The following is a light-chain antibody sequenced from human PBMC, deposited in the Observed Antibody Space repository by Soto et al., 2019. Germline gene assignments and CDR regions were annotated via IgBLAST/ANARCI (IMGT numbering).Light chain of an antibody. CDR1: QSVSSSY. CDR3: QQYGYSFWT. Sequence: EIVLTQSPGTLSLSPGERATLSCRASQSVSSSYLAWYQQKPGQAPRLLIYGASSRATGIPDRFSGSGSGTDYTLTISRLEPEDFAVYYCQQYGYSFWTFGQGTKVDTK. J-gene: IGKJ1*01. CDR2: GAS. V-gene: IGKV3-20*01.